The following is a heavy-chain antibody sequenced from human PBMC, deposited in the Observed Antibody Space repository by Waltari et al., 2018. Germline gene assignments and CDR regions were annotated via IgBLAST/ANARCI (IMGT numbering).Heavy chain of an antibody. CDR2: LSGSGGST. CDR3: AKAKIRYFDSEDAFDF. V-gene: IGHV3-23*01. Sequence: EVQLLESGGGLVQPGGSLRLSCAASGFTFISYAISWVRQAPGKGREWVSALSGSGGSTCYADSVNGPFTISRDNSKNTLYLKINSLRAEDTAVYYCAKAKIRYFDSEDAFDFWGQGTMVTVSS. CDR1: GFTFISYA. D-gene: IGHD3-9*01. J-gene: IGHJ3*01.